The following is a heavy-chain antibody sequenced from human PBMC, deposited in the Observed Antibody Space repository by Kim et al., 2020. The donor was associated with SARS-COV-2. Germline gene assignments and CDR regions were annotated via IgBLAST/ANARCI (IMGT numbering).Heavy chain of an antibody. D-gene: IGHD4-17*01. J-gene: IGHJ4*02. Sequence: SVDSVKGRFTISRDNAKNSLYLQMNSLRAEDTAVYYCASSRQVWYGDYDYWGQGTLVTVSS. CDR3: ASSRQVWYGDYDY. V-gene: IGHV3-7*01.